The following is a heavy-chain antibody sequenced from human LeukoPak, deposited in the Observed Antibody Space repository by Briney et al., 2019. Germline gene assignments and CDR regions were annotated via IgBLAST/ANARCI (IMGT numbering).Heavy chain of an antibody. V-gene: IGHV1-18*01. J-gene: IGHJ6*03. CDR3: AKVGSEIYAYYYMDV. D-gene: IGHD2-2*03. Sequence: ASVKVSCKASGYTFTSYGISWVRQAPGQRLEWMGWISAYNGNTNYARKLQGRVTMTTDTSTSTAYMELRSLRSDDTAMYYCAKVGSEIYAYYYMDVWGKGTAVTISS. CDR1: GYTFTSYG. CDR2: ISAYNGNT.